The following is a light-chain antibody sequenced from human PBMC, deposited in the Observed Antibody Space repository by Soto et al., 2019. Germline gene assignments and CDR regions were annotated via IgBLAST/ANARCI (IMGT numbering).Light chain of an antibody. CDR1: GRDIGAYDY. Sequence: QSVLTQPASVSGSPGQSITISCTGSGRDIGAYDYVSWYQQHPGKAPKLLIYGVNNRPPGVSYRFSASKSAFTASLTISGLQAEDEAHYYCSSYTTSYFYVFGPGTKVTVL. CDR3: SSYTTSYFYV. V-gene: IGLV2-14*01. J-gene: IGLJ1*01. CDR2: GVN.